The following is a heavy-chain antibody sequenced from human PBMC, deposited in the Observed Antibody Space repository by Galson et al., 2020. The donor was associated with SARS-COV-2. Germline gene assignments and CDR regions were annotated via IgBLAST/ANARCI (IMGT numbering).Heavy chain of an antibody. V-gene: IGHV3-7*01. CDR2: IKQDGSEK. D-gene: IGHD2-15*01. J-gene: IGHJ6*02. CDR1: GFTFSSYW. CDR3: ARDRVARILLTAEVYYYYGMDV. Sequence: GGSLRLSCAASGFTFSSYWMSWVRQAPWKGLEWVANIKQDGSEKYYVDSVKGRFTISRDNAKNSLYLQMNSLRAEDTAVYYCARDRVARILLTAEVYYYYGMDVWGQGTTVTVSS.